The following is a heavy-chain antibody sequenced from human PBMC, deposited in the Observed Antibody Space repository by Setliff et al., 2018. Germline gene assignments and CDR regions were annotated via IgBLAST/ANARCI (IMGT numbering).Heavy chain of an antibody. J-gene: IGHJ4*02. CDR3: AREVLSTVVAWDY. Sequence: GASVKVSCKASGYTFNSYGITWVRQAPGQGLEWMGWISCYDGNTRYARKIQGRATMTTDTSTTTAYMELRSLTSDDTAVYYCAREVLSTVVAWDYWGQGTLVTVSS. CDR1: GYTFNSYG. CDR2: ISCYDGNT. V-gene: IGHV1-18*01. D-gene: IGHD4-17*01.